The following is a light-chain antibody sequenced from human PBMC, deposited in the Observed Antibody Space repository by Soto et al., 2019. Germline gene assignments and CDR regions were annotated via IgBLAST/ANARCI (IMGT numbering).Light chain of an antibody. CDR1: QSVGSN. V-gene: IGKV3-15*01. CDR2: GAS. Sequence: EIVMTQSPATLSVSPGERVTLSCRARQSVGSNLAWYQQKPGQAPRLLIYGASTRVTGIPARFSGSGSEAEFTLTISSLQAEDSAVYFCQQRSNWPPFFGQGTRLEIK. J-gene: IGKJ5*01. CDR3: QQRSNWPPF.